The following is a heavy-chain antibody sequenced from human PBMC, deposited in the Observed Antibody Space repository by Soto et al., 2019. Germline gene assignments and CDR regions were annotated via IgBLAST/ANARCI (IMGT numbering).Heavy chain of an antibody. J-gene: IGHJ5*02. CDR2: FFSTGSA. CDR1: GGSISTFY. V-gene: IGHV4-59*01. CDR3: ARGALNWFDP. Sequence: SETLSLTCTVSGGSISTFYWSWIRQPPGKGLEWIGYFFSTGSANYNPSLRSRVTISGDTSKNQFSLKLTSVTAADTAVYYCARGALNWFDPRGQGTLVTVSS. D-gene: IGHD1-26*01.